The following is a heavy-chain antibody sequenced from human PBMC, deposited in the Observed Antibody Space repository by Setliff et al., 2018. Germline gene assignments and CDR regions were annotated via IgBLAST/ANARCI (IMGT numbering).Heavy chain of an antibody. CDR3: MSTPSGTYSTYYYYYNMDV. D-gene: IGHD3-10*01. CDR2: IKRKTDGETT. CDR1: GFTFSNAW. J-gene: IGHJ6*03. Sequence: GGSLRLSCAASGFTFSNAWRSWVRQAPGKGLEWVGQIKRKTDGETTDYAEPVKCRFIISRDDSKRTLYLQMNSLKNEDTPLYYCMSTPSGTYSTYYYYYNMDVWGKGTQVTVSS. V-gene: IGHV3-15*01.